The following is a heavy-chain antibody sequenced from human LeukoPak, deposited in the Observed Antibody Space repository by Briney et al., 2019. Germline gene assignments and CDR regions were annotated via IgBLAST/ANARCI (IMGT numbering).Heavy chain of an antibody. Sequence: SETLSLTCAVSGGSISSSNWWSWVRQPPGKGLEWIGEIYHSGSTNYNPSLKSRVTISVDKSKNQFSLKLSSVTAADTAVYYCARVVRDYDILTGYPDWSDPWGQGTLVTASS. CDR3: ARVVRDYDILTGYPDWSDP. D-gene: IGHD3-9*01. CDR1: GGSISSSNW. CDR2: IYHSGST. V-gene: IGHV4-4*02. J-gene: IGHJ5*02.